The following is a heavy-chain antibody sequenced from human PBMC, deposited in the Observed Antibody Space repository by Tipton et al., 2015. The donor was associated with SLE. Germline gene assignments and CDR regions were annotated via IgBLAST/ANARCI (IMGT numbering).Heavy chain of an antibody. Sequence: RSLRLSCAASGFIFSDYDMHWARQAPGKGLEWVAFIQYDGSEKYYADSVKGRFTISRDNSKNTLYVQMNSLRAEDTAVYYCAKSVTIVDPFDIWGQGTMVTVSS. CDR2: IQYDGSEK. CDR1: GFIFSDYD. CDR3: AKSVTIVDPFDI. D-gene: IGHD4-17*01. J-gene: IGHJ3*02. V-gene: IGHV3-33*03.